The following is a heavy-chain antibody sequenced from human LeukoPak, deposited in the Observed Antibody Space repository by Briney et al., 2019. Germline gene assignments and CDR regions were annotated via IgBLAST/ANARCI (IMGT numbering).Heavy chain of an antibody. Sequence: SETLSLTCAVCGGSFSDYYWGWLRQPPGKGLEWIGEINHSGSTNYSPSLKSRVTISVDASKNQFSLKLSSVTAADTAVYYCARGHYQPLLYLFWGQGTLVTVSS. CDR3: ARGHYQPLLYLF. D-gene: IGHD2-2*02. V-gene: IGHV4-34*01. J-gene: IGHJ4*02. CDR2: INHSGST. CDR1: GGSFSDYY.